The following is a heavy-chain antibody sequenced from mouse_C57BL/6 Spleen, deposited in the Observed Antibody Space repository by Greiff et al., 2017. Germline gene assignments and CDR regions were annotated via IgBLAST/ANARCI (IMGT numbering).Heavy chain of an antibody. CDR1: GYTFTNYW. D-gene: IGHD2-3*01. V-gene: IGHV1-63*01. CDR2: IYPGGGYT. Sequence: VQLQESGAELVRPGTSVKMSCKASGYTFTNYWIGWAKQRPGHGLEWIGDIYPGGGYTNYNEKFKGKATLTADKSSSTAYMQFSSLTSEDSAIYYCARGYDGYYLYYFDYWGQGTTLTVSS. CDR3: ARGYDGYYLYYFDY. J-gene: IGHJ2*01.